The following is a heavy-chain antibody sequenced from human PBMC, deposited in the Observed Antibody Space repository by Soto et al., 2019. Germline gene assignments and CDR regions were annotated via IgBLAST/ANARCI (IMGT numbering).Heavy chain of an antibody. D-gene: IGHD3-22*01. J-gene: IGHJ4*02. CDR1: GFTFDDYA. CDR3: AKDTYYYDRSGYYKYDY. V-gene: IGHV3-30*18. CDR2: ISYNRSNK. Sequence: GGSLRLSCAASGFTFDDYAMHWVRQAPGKGLEWVSVISYNRSNKCYADSVKGRFTISRDNSKNTLDLQMNSLRAEDTAVYYCAKDTYYYDRSGYYKYDYWGQGTQVTVSS.